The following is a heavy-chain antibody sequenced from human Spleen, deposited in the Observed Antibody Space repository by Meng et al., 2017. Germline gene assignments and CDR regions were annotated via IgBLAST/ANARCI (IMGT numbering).Heavy chain of an antibody. CDR2: ISTETGNP. D-gene: IGHD2-2*01. J-gene: IGHJ4*02. Sequence: ASVKVSCKASGYTLTSYAINWLRQAPGQGLEWMGWISTETGNPTYAQGFTGRLVFSLDTSVSTAYLQSSGLKADDTAVYYCTRDGHSDCSSTSFFDYWGQGTLVTVSS. CDR1: GYTLTSYA. V-gene: IGHV7-4-1*02. CDR3: TRDGHSDCSSTSFFDY.